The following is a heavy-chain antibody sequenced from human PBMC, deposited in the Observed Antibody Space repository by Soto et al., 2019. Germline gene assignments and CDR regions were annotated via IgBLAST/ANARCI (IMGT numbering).Heavy chain of an antibody. CDR3: ARHKGSSSWDPLDY. Sequence: QVQLQESGPGLVKPSETLSLSCTVSGGSISSYYWSWIRQPPGKGLEWIGNIYYSGSTSYNPSLKSRVTISVDTSKNQFSLKLSSVTAADTAVYYCARHKGSSSWDPLDYWGQGSLVTVSP. CDR1: GGSISSYY. V-gene: IGHV4-59*01. D-gene: IGHD6-13*01. CDR2: IYYSGST. J-gene: IGHJ4*02.